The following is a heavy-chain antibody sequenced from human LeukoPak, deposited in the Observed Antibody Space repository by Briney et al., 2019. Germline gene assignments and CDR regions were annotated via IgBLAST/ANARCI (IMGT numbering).Heavy chain of an antibody. CDR3: AKGMEWVVVPAALDV. V-gene: IGHV3-23*01. Sequence: PGGSLRLSCAASGFTFSSYAMSWVRQAPGKGLEWVSAISGSSSTTFYAGSVKGRFTISRDNSMDTLFLQMNSLRAEDTALYYCAKGMEWVVVPAALDVWGQGTTVTVSS. CDR2: ISGSSSTT. D-gene: IGHD2-2*01. CDR1: GFTFSSYA. J-gene: IGHJ6*02.